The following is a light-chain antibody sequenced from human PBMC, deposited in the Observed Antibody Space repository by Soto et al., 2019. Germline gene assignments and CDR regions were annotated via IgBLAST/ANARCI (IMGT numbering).Light chain of an antibody. Sequence: EVVLRQSPGTLSLSPGERATLSCRASQNVNNNYLAWYQQKPGQAPRLLIYGASNRATGIPGRFSGSGSGTDFTLTISRLEPEDFAVSYCQQYADSPSTFGQGTKLQIK. CDR2: GAS. CDR3: QQYADSPST. CDR1: QNVNNNY. J-gene: IGKJ2*01. V-gene: IGKV3-20*01.